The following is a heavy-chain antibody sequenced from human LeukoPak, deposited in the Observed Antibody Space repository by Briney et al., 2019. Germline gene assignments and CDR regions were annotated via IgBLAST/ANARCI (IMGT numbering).Heavy chain of an antibody. V-gene: IGHV4-59*08. Sequence: SETLSLTCTVSGGSISSYYWSWIRQPPGKGLEWIGYIYYSGSTNYNPSLKSRVTISVDTSKNQFSLKLSSVTAADTAVYYCARHPAARHYDHWGQGTLVTVSS. J-gene: IGHJ5*02. CDR2: IYYSGST. CDR3: ARHPAARHYDH. CDR1: GGSISSYY.